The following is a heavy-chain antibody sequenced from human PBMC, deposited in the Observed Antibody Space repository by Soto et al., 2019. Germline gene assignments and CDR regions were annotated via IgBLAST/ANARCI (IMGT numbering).Heavy chain of an antibody. V-gene: IGHV3-23*01. CDR1: GFTFSSYA. Sequence: GSLRLSCAASGFTFSSYAMSWVRQAPGKGLEWVSAIGGSGDSTYYADSVKGRLTISRDNSKNTPYLQVNSLRAEDTAVYYCEKVLDASMVVNGYLYWGQGTLVTVS. D-gene: IGHD5-18*01. CDR3: EKVLDASMVVNGYLY. CDR2: IGGSGDST. J-gene: IGHJ4*02.